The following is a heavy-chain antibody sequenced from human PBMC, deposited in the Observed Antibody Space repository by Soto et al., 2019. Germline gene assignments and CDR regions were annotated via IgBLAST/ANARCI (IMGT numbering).Heavy chain of an antibody. CDR1: GCSISRGGYY. D-gene: IGHD6-13*01. J-gene: IGHJ4*02. V-gene: IGHV4-61*08. Sequence: SETLSLTCTLPGCSISRGGYYWSWIRQHPGKGLEWIGYIYYSGSTYYNPSLTSRVTVSLDTSKNQFSLTLNSVTAADTAVYYCASGGGSPYHNHEFDFWGQGTLVTVSS. CDR3: ASGGGSPYHNHEFDF. CDR2: IYYSGST.